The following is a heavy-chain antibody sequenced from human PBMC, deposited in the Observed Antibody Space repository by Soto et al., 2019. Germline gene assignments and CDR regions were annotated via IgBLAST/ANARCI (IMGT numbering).Heavy chain of an antibody. CDR1: GGSISSYY. J-gene: IGHJ4*02. CDR2: IYYSGST. CDR3: ARDLGYDYVWGSYGNYFDY. Sequence: PSETLSLTCTVSGGSISSYYWSWIRQPPGKGLEWIGYIYYSGSTNYNPSLKSRVTISVDTSKNQFSLKLSSVTAADTAVYYCARDLGYDYVWGSYGNYFDYWGQGTLVTVSS. V-gene: IGHV4-59*01. D-gene: IGHD3-16*01.